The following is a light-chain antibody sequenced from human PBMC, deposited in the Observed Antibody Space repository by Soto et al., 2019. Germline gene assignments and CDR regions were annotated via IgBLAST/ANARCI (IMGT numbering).Light chain of an antibody. CDR2: GAS. CDR3: QHFDTAPMYT. Sequence: EIVLTQSPGTLSLSPGERATLSCRASQSVSSSHLAWYQQKPGQAPRLLIYGASSRATGIPDRFSGSGSGTDFTLTISRLEPEDFAVYYCQHFDTAPMYTFRQGTKLEI. J-gene: IGKJ2*01. CDR1: QSVSSSH. V-gene: IGKV3-20*01.